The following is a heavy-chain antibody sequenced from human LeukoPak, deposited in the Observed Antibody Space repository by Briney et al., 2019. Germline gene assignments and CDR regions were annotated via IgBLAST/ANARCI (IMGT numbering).Heavy chain of an antibody. CDR1: EFTFSTYG. Sequence: GGSLRLSCAASEFTFSTYGMHWVRQAPGKGLEWVAVISYDGSYKFYADSVKGRFTISRDNSKSTLYLQVNSLRAEDTAVYYCAKDRYSGLNTIDYWGQGTLVTVSS. CDR2: ISYDGSYK. CDR3: AKDRYSGLNTIDY. D-gene: IGHD6-13*01. J-gene: IGHJ4*02. V-gene: IGHV3-30*18.